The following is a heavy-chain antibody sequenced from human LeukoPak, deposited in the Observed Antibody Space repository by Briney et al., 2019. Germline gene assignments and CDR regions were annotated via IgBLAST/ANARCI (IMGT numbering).Heavy chain of an antibody. D-gene: IGHD5-12*01. Sequence: PSETLSLTCAVYGGSFSGYYWSWICQPPGKGLEWIGEINHSGSTNYNPSLKSRVTISVDTSKNQFSLKLSSVTAADTAVYYCARGRSGYDPFDIWGQGTLVTVSS. V-gene: IGHV4-34*01. CDR3: ARGRSGYDPFDI. CDR2: INHSGST. CDR1: GGSFSGYY. J-gene: IGHJ4*02.